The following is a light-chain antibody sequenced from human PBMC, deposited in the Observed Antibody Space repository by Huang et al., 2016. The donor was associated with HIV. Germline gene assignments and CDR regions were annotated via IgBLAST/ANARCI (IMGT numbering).Light chain of an antibody. V-gene: IGKV3-15*01. Sequence: EIVMTQSPATLSVSPGERATRSCRASQSVSSNLSWYQQKPGQAPRLLIYAASTRATGIPARVSGSGSGTEFTLTISSLQSEDFAVYYCQQYNNWPRTFGQGTKVEIK. J-gene: IGKJ1*01. CDR3: QQYNNWPRT. CDR2: AAS. CDR1: QSVSSN.